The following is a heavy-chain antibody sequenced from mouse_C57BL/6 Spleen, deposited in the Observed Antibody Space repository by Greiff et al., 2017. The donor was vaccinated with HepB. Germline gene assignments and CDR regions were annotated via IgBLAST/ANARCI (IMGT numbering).Heavy chain of an antibody. CDR1: GFNIKDDY. J-gene: IGHJ2*01. CDR2: IDPENGDT. V-gene: IGHV14-4*01. D-gene: IGHD2-2*01. CDR3: RCGGYDDYYFDY. Sequence: EVQLQQSGAELVRPGASVKLSCTASGFNIKDDYMHWVKQRPEQGLEWIGWIDPENGDTEYASKFQGKATITADTSSNTAYLQLSSLTSEDTAVYYCRCGGYDDYYFDYWGQGTTLTVSS.